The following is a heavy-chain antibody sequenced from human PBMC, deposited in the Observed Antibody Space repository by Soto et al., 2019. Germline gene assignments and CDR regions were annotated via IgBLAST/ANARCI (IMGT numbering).Heavy chain of an antibody. J-gene: IGHJ6*02. CDR3: ASAVVLGYYYGMDV. V-gene: IGHV4-61*01. CDR1: GGSVSSGSYY. CDR2: IYYSGST. D-gene: IGHD2-2*01. Sequence: NPSATLSLTCTVSGGSVSSGSYYWSWIRQPPGKGLEWIGYIYYSGSTNYNPSLKSRVTISVDTSKNQFSLKLSSVTAADTAVYYCASAVVLGYYYGMDVWGQGTTVTVSS.